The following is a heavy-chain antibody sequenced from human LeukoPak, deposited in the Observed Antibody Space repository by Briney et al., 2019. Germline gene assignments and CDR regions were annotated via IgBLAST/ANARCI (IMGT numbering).Heavy chain of an antibody. CDR3: YSGCGDAFDI. J-gene: IGHJ3*02. V-gene: IGHV3-64*01. Sequence: GGSLRLSCAASGFTFSNYAMFWVRQAPGKGLEYVSAISHNGGSAAYANSVKGRFTLSRDNSKNTLYLQMGSLRAEDMAVYFGYSGCGDAFDIWGQGTMVTVSS. D-gene: IGHD5-12*01. CDR2: ISHNGGSA. CDR1: GFTFSNYA.